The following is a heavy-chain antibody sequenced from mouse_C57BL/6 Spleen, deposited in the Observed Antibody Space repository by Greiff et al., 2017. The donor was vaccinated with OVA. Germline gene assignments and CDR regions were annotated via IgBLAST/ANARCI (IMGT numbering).Heavy chain of an antibody. D-gene: IGHD2-1*01. CDR2: ISSGGSYT. J-gene: IGHJ2*01. CDR1: GFTFSSYG. Sequence: EVKVVESGGDLVKPGGSLKLSCAASGFTFSSYGMSWVRQTPDKRLEWVATISSGGSYTYYPDSVKGRFTISRDNAKNTLYLQMSSLKSEDTAMYYCARLWYQYFDYWGQGTTLTVSS. CDR3: ARLWYQYFDY. V-gene: IGHV5-6*01.